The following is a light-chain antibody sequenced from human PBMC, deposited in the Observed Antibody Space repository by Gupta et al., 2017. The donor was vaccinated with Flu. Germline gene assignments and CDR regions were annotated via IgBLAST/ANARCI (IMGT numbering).Light chain of an antibody. CDR3: SSYTSSSTLNV. V-gene: IGLV2-14*01. CDR2: EVS. CDR1: SIDVGGYNY. J-gene: IGLJ1*01. Sequence: SIDVGGYNYVSWYQQHPGKSPKLMIYEVSNRPSGVSNRFSGSKSGNTASLTISGLQAEDEADYYCSSYTSSSTLNVFGTGTKVTVL.